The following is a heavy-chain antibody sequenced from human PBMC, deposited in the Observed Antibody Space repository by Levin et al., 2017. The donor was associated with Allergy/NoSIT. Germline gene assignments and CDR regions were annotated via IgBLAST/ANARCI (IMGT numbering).Heavy chain of an antibody. D-gene: IGHD6-13*01. CDR3: ASLAPQQQLPTGWAFDI. CDR1: GGTFSSYA. J-gene: IGHJ3*02. CDR2: IIPIFGTA. Sequence: PGESLKISCKASGGTFSSYAISWVRQAPGQGLEWMGGIIPIFGTANYAQKFQGRVTITADKSTSTAYMELSSLRSEDTAVYYCASLAPQQQLPTGWAFDIWGQGTMVTVSS. V-gene: IGHV1-69*06.